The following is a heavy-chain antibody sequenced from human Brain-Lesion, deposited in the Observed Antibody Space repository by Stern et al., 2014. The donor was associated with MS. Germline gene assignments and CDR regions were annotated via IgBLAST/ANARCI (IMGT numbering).Heavy chain of an antibody. Sequence: QLVQSGAEVKKPGASVKVSCKTSGYIFTGYYIHWVRQAPGKGLEWMARINPTHGGTKATPKFHGSVTMRSDTSTSTAYPDPKSLTSDDTAGYCCARYQRGITIFGVVTDYYYLGMDVWGQGTTVTVSS. D-gene: IGHD3-3*01. J-gene: IGHJ6*02. CDR3: ARYQRGITIFGVVTDYYYLGMDV. V-gene: IGHV1-2*02. CDR2: INPTHGGT. CDR1: GYIFTGYY.